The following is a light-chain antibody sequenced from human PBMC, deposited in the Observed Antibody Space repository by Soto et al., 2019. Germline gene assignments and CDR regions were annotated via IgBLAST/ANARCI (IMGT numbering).Light chain of an antibody. CDR2: EVS. CDR3: SSYATSNTLV. J-gene: IGLJ1*01. V-gene: IGLV2-14*01. CDR1: SSDVGNNNY. Sequence: QSVLTQPASVSGSPGQSITISCTGTSSDVGNNNYVSWYQQHPGKAPKLMIFEVSDRPSGISNRFSGSKSGNTASLTISGLQSEEEADYYCSSYATSNTLVFGTGTKVTVL.